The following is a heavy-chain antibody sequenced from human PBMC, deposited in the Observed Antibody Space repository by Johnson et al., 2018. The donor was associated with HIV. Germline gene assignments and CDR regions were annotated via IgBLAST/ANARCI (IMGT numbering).Heavy chain of an antibody. CDR3: AKGGGQLWFYIAFDI. Sequence: QVQLVESGGGLVQPGGSLRLSCVASGFTVSGNYMNWVRQAPGKGLEWVANIKQDGSNKYYADSVKGRFTISRDNSKNTLYLQMNSLRAEDTAVYYCAKGGGQLWFYIAFDIWGQGTMVTVSS. V-gene: IGHV3-30*02. J-gene: IGHJ3*02. D-gene: IGHD5-18*01. CDR2: IKQDGSNK. CDR1: GFTVSGNY.